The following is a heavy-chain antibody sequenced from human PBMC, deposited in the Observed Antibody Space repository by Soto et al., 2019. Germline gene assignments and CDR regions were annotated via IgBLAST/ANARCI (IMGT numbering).Heavy chain of an antibody. V-gene: IGHV4-34*01. Sequence: PSETLSLTCAVYGGSFSGYYWSWIRQPPGKGLEWIGEINHSGSTYYNPSLKSRVTISVDRSKNQFSLKLSSVTAADTAVYYCAILSWIQLEYYFDYWGQGTLVTVSS. CDR1: GGSFSGYY. CDR3: AILSWIQLEYYFDY. J-gene: IGHJ4*02. D-gene: IGHD5-18*01. CDR2: INHSGST.